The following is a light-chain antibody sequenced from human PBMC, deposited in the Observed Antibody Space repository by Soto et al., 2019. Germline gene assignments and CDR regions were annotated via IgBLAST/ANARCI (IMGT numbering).Light chain of an antibody. CDR3: SSYTSTNFVI. Sequence: QSALTQPASVSGSPGQSITVSCTGSSSDIGDYKYVSWYKQHPGKAPKLMIYDVSNRPSGVSNRFSGSKSGNTASLTISGLQAEDEADYYCSSYTSTNFVIFGGGTEVTVL. CDR1: SSDIGDYKY. CDR2: DVS. J-gene: IGLJ2*01. V-gene: IGLV2-14*01.